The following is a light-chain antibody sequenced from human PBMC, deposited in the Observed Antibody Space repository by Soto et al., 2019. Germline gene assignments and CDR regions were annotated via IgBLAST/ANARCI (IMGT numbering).Light chain of an antibody. V-gene: IGKV3-15*01. CDR1: QSVSSN. J-gene: IGKJ1*01. Sequence: IEMTPSPATLSVSPGERATLSCRASQSVSSNLVWYRQKPGQAPRLLIYGASTRVTGIPARFSGSGSGKEFTLSISSLQAEDVASYYCQQYHNWWTFGQGTKVEIK. CDR2: GAS. CDR3: QQYHNWWT.